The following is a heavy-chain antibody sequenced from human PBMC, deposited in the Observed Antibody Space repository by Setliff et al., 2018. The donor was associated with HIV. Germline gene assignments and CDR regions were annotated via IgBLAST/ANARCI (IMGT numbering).Heavy chain of an antibody. D-gene: IGHD4-17*01. Sequence: PSETLSLTCTVSGGSVSNYYWTWIRQSAGKGLEWIGHINTSGSTNYNPSLKSRVTISVDTSQNQFSLKLSSVTAADTAIYYCARRIYGNNPYFDYWSQGTLVTV. V-gene: IGHV4-4*07. CDR2: INTSGST. CDR1: GGSVSNYY. CDR3: ARRIYGNNPYFDY. J-gene: IGHJ4*02.